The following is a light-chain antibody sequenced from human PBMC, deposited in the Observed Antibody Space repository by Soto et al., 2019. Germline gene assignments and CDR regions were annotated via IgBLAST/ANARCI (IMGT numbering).Light chain of an antibody. CDR1: QSVSSN. V-gene: IGKV3-15*01. CDR2: GAS. CDR3: QEGNNWPGT. Sequence: DIVMTQSPATLSVSPGERATLSCRASQSVSSNLAWYQQKPGQAPRLLIYGASTRATGSPARFSGSGSGTAFTRTISSLQSEDFAVYYCQEGNNWPGTCGRGTKVEIK. J-gene: IGKJ4*01.